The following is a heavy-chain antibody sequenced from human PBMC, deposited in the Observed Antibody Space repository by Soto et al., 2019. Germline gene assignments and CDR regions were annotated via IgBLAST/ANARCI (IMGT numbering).Heavy chain of an antibody. CDR1: ESTFSDVG. J-gene: IGHJ4*02. CDR2: ISGSGDDT. CDR3: ATPIPKPGTTFGF. V-gene: IGHV3-23*01. D-gene: IGHD1-1*01. Sequence: GGSLRLSCVAAESTFSDVGMAWIRQAPGEGLEWVSAISGSGDDTFYADSMKGRFTISRDNSKDTLYLQINSLRAEDTAVYYCATPIPKPGTTFGFWGQGTLVTVSS.